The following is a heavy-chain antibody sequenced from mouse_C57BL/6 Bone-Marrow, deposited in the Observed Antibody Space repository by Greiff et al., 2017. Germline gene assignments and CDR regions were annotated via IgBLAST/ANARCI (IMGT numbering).Heavy chain of an antibody. V-gene: IGHV5-6*01. CDR1: GFTFSGYG. D-gene: IGHD2-5*01. CDR3: ARQFSYSNYDYFDY. CDR2: ISSGGSYT. Sequence: EVMLVESGGDLVKPGGSLKLSCAASGFTFSGYGMSWVRQTPDKRLEWVATISSGGSYTYYPDSVKGRFTISRDNAKNTLYLQMSSLKSEDTAMYYCARQFSYSNYDYFDYWGQGTTLTVSS. J-gene: IGHJ2*01.